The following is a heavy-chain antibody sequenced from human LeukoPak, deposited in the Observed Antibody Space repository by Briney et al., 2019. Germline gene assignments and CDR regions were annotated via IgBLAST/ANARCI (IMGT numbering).Heavy chain of an antibody. V-gene: IGHV4-30-2*01. J-gene: IGHJ4*02. CDR2: IYHSGST. CDR3: ARVADSSSS. CDR1: GGSISSGGYY. D-gene: IGHD6-6*01. Sequence: SETLSLTCTVSGGSISSGGYYWSWIRQPPGKGLEWIGYIYHSGSTYYNPSLKSRVTISVDRSKNQFSLKLSSVTAADTAVYYCARVADSSSSWGQGTLVTVSS.